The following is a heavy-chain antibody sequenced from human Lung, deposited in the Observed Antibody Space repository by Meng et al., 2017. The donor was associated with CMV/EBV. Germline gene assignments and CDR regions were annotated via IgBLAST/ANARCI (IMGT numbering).Heavy chain of an antibody. Sequence: GESLKISCAASGFTFSSYDMHWVRQATGKGLEWVSAIGTAGDTYYPGSVKGRFTISRENAKNSLYLQMNSLRAGDTAVYYCARSATVTTLGSRYGMDVWGQGXTVTVSS. V-gene: IGHV3-13*01. CDR3: ARSATVTTLGSRYGMDV. J-gene: IGHJ6*02. CDR2: IGTAGDT. D-gene: IGHD4-11*01. CDR1: GFTFSSYD.